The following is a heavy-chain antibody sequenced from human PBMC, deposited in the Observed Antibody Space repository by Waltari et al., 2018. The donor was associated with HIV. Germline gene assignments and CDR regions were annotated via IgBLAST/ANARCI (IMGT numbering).Heavy chain of an antibody. D-gene: IGHD2-2*01. CDR2: LKSGSREG. J-gene: IGHJ4*02. V-gene: IGHV3-21*02. Sequence: EVELREGGGGLVEPGASLTLSCVTSGLPFRRFSLNWVRLRPRGGLEWVASLKSGSREGSYVDPVKGRFTISRDDSMNTLFLHLDKLKVEDTARYFCVRDDPGYAPIDYWGPGTLVTVSP. CDR1: GLPFRRFS. CDR3: VRDDPGYAPIDY.